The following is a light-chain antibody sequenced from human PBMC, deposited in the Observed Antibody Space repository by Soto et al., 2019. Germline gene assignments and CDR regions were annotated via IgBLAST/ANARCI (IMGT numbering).Light chain of an antibody. V-gene: IGKV2-30*02. Sequence: DVVMTQSPLSLPVTLGQPASISCRSNQSLVHSDGIAYFSWFQQRPGRSPRRLIYKVSNRDSGVPARFSGSGSGTDFALNISRVQAEDVAVYYCMQGTPWTITFGQGTRVEIK. CDR2: KVS. CDR1: QSLVHSDGIAY. J-gene: IGKJ5*01. CDR3: MQGTPWTIT.